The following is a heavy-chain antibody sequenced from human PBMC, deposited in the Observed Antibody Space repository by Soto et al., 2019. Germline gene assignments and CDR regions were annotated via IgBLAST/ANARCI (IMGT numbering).Heavy chain of an antibody. D-gene: IGHD6-13*01. CDR1: GYTFTSYG. Sequence: QVQLVQSGAEVKKPGASVKGSCKASGYTFTSYGSSWVRQAPGQGLEWMGWISAYNGNTNYAQKLQGRVTMTTDTSPSTAYLELRSLSSDDTAVYYWARESSSSCHEYSGQGTLVTVSS. CDR2: ISAYNGNT. V-gene: IGHV1-18*01. J-gene: IGHJ4*02. CDR3: ARESSSSCHEY.